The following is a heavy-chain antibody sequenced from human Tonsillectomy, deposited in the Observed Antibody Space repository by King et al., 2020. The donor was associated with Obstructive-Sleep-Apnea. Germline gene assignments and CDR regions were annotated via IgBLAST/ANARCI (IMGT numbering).Heavy chain of an antibody. Sequence: QLVQSGAEVKKPGASVKVSCKASGYTFTKYGISWARQAPGQGLEWLGWISAYNSNTEYIEKLQGRVTLTTDTSTRTAYMELRSLRSDDTAVYYCARDTSTGYIDYWGQGTLITVSS. CDR1: GYTFTKYG. D-gene: IGHD3-22*01. CDR3: ARDTSTGYIDY. V-gene: IGHV1-18*01. J-gene: IGHJ4*02. CDR2: ISAYNSNT.